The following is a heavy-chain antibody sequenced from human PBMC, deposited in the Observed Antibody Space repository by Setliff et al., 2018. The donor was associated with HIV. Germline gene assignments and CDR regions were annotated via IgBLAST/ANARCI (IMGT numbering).Heavy chain of an antibody. J-gene: IGHJ4*02. CDR3: ARDPRSGWYLGFFDY. D-gene: IGHD6-19*01. V-gene: IGHV3-48*04. Sequence: GGSLRLSCTVSGFTFTKSAMDWVRQAPGKGLEWISYISSSGSTTYYADSVKGRFTISRDNTKNSLYLQMNSLGAEDTAVYYCARDPRSGWYLGFFDYWGQGTLVTVSS. CDR2: ISSSGSTT. CDR1: GFTFTKSA.